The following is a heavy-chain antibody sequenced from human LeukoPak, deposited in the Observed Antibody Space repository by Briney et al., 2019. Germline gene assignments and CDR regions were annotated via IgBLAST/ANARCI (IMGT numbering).Heavy chain of an antibody. CDR3: ARGHDSWSGPRPYYFDY. Sequence: GGSLRLSCAASGFTFSSYSMSWVRQAPGKGPEWISGISVSGHRTYHAASVKGRFTISRDNAKNSLYLQMNSLRAEDTAVYYCARGHDSWSGPRPYYFDYWGQGTLVTVSS. J-gene: IGHJ4*02. CDR2: ISVSGHRT. V-gene: IGHV3-23*01. D-gene: IGHD3-3*01. CDR1: GFTFSSYS.